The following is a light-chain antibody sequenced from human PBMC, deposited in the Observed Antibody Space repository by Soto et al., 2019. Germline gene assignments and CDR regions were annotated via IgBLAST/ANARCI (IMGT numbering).Light chain of an antibody. V-gene: IGKV1-33*01. J-gene: IGKJ5*01. CDR1: QDISNY. CDR3: QQYDNLPT. Sequence: DIQMTQSPSSLSASVGDRVTITCQASQDISNYLNWYQQKPGKAPKLLIYAASNLETGVPSRFSGSGAGTDFTFTISSLHPEDIATYYCQQYDNLPTFGQGTRLEIK. CDR2: AAS.